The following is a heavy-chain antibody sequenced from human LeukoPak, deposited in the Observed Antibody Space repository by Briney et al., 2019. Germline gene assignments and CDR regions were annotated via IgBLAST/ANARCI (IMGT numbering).Heavy chain of an antibody. J-gene: IGHJ4*02. V-gene: IGHV3-30*02. D-gene: IGHD6-13*01. CDR1: GFTFSSCA. CDR2: IRSDGNNK. CDR3: AKDIPSSSWYLGY. Sequence: SGGSLRLSCAASGFTFSSCAMHLVRQAPGKGLEWVALIRSDGNNKYYADSVKGRFTISRDDSKNTLYLQMNSLRPEDTAVYYCAKDIPSSSWYLGYWGQGTLVTVSS.